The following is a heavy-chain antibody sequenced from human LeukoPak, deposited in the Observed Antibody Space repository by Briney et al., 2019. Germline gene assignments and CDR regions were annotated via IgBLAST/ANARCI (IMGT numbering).Heavy chain of an antibody. CDR3: ARTGARDIVATIPGFWVDWFDP. Sequence: PSQTLSLTCTVSGGSISSGDYYWSWIRQPPGKGLEWIGYIYTSGSTNYNPSLKSRVTISVDTSKNQFSLKLSSVTAAGTAVYYCARTGARDIVATIPGFWVDWFDPWGQGTLVTVSS. V-gene: IGHV4-30-4*01. J-gene: IGHJ5*02. CDR1: GGSISSGDYY. D-gene: IGHD5-12*01. CDR2: IYTSGST.